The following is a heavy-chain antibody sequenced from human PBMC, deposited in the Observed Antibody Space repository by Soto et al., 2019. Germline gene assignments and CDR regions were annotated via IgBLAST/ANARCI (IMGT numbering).Heavy chain of an antibody. CDR3: ARGLGDSSGYFYFDS. J-gene: IGHJ4*02. V-gene: IGHV1-69*01. CDR1: GGIFRSFA. CDR2: INPILGTP. Sequence: QDQLVQSGAEVKKPGSSVNVSCQASGGIFRSFAMTWLRQAPGQGLEWLGGINPILGTPNYAQNFRDRLTIVADESTSTAYMLLSSLRSDDTALYFCARGLGDSSGYFYFDSWGQGTLVTVSS. D-gene: IGHD3-22*01.